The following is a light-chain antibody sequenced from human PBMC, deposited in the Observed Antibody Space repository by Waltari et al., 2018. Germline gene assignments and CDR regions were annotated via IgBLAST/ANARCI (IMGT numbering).Light chain of an antibody. Sequence: DIQMTQSPSTLSASVGDRVTITCRDSQSISSWLAWYQQTPGKAPKLLVYKASSLERGVPSWFRGSGSGTEFTLTISSLQPDDFATYYCQQYNSYSTFGQATKVEIK. V-gene: IGKV1-5*03. CDR1: QSISSW. CDR2: KAS. J-gene: IGKJ1*01. CDR3: QQYNSYST.